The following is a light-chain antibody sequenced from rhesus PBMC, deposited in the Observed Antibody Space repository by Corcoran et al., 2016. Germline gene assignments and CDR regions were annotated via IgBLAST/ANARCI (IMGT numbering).Light chain of an antibody. CDR3: THGYVTPLT. CDR1: ENVNNY. CDR2: NAA. V-gene: IGKV1-74*01. Sequence: DIQMTQSPSSRSASVGDRVTITCRASENVNNYLNWYQQKPGKAPKLLVYNAATLQSGVPSRFSGCGSGKDYTFTIHSLQPEDVATYYCTHGYVTPLTFGGGTKVDIK. J-gene: IGKJ4*01.